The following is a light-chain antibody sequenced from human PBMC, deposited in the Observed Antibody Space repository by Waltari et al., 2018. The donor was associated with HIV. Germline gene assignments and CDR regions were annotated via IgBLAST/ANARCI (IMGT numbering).Light chain of an antibody. CDR2: GNS. Sequence: QSVLTPPPSVSGAPGQRVTISCTGSRSHIGAGYDVHWYQQLPGTAPKLLIYGNSNRPSGFPDRVSGSKSGTSASLAITGLQAEDEADYYCQSYDSSLSGSVFGGGTKLTVL. J-gene: IGLJ2*01. V-gene: IGLV1-40*01. CDR1: RSHIGAGYD. CDR3: QSYDSSLSGSV.